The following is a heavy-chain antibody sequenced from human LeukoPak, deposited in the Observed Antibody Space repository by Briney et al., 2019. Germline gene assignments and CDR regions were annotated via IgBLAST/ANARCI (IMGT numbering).Heavy chain of an antibody. CDR3: ARASSKQLAGYLPDGFDI. J-gene: IGHJ3*02. CDR1: GFPFSSYA. Sequence: GGSLRLSCSASGFPFSSYAMHWVRQAPGKGLEYVSAISDSGGSTYYADSVKGRFTISRDNSKNTLYLQMSSLRADDAAVYYCARASSKQLAGYLPDGFDIWGQGTMVTVSS. D-gene: IGHD3-9*01. CDR2: ISDSGGST. V-gene: IGHV3-64D*09.